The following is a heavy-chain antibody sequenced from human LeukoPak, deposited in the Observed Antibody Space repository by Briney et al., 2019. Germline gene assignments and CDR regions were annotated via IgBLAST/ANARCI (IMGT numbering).Heavy chain of an antibody. J-gene: IGHJ3*02. V-gene: IGHV3-21*04. CDR3: ARYCSTTSCESPDAFDI. CDR1: GFPFSSYS. CDR2: ISSSSTYI. Sequence: GGSLRLSCAASGFPFSSYSMNWVRQAPGRGLEWVSSISSSSTYIYYADSVKGRFTISRDNPKNIVYLQMNSLRAEDTAVYYCARYCSTTSCESPDAFDIWGHGTMVTVSS. D-gene: IGHD2-2*01.